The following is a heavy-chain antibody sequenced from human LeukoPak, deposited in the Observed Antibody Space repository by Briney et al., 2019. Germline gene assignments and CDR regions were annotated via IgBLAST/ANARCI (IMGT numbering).Heavy chain of an antibody. D-gene: IGHD5-12*01. CDR2: IYPGDSDT. Sequence: GASLKISCKGSGYSFTSYWIGWVRQMPGQGLEWMGIIYPGDSDTSHSQSFQGQVTISADKSISTAYLQWSSLKASDTAMYYCARLGGGYSGYDCWFDPWGQGTLVTVSS. CDR1: GYSFTSYW. CDR3: ARLGGGYSGYDCWFDP. J-gene: IGHJ5*02. V-gene: IGHV5-51*01.